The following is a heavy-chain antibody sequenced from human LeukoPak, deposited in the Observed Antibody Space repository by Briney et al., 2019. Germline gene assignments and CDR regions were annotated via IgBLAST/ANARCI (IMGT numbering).Heavy chain of an antibody. CDR3: ARDTYYYDSSGYYYLFDY. J-gene: IGHJ4*02. CDR2: INHSGST. D-gene: IGHD3-22*01. Sequence: PSETLSLTCAVYGGSFSGYYWSWIRQPPGKGLEWIGEINHSGSTNYNPSLKSRVTISVDTSKNQFSLKLSSVTAADTAVYYCARDTYYYDSSGYYYLFDYWGQGTLVTVSS. V-gene: IGHV4-34*01. CDR1: GGSFSGYY.